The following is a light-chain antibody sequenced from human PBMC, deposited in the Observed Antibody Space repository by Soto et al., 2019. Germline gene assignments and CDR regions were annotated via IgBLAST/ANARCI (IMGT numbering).Light chain of an antibody. V-gene: IGLV4-60*02. CDR2: LEGSGSY. CDR3: ESWAFNTLV. Sequence: QPVLTQSSSASASLGSSVKLTCTLSSGHDRYIIAWHQQQPGKAPRYLMKLEGSGSYNKGSGVPHRFSGSSSGADRYLTISLLPVEDAAYYYCESWAFNTLVFGGGTKLTVL. CDR1: SGHDRYI. J-gene: IGLJ3*02.